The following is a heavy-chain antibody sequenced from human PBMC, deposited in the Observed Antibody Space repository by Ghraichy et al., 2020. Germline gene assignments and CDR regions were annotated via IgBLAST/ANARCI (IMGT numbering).Heavy chain of an antibody. CDR1: GDSIKDYY. Sequence: SETLSLICTVSGDSIKDYYWTWIRQIPGKGLEWIGYIDYRGGTVYNPSLKSRVAISVDTSKNQFSLRLRSVTAADTAMYFCARGKIRGYSGTKVESYGMDVWGHGTSVTVSS. CDR2: IDYRGGT. J-gene: IGHJ6*01. D-gene: IGHD5-12*01. V-gene: IGHV4-59*01. CDR3: ARGKIRGYSGTKVESYGMDV.